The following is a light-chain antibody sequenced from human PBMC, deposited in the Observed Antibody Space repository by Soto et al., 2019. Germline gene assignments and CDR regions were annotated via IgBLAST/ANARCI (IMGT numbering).Light chain of an antibody. CDR3: KSYDSSLSGWGV. CDR1: SSNIGAGYD. Sequence: QSVLTQPPSVSGAPGQRVTISCTGSSSNIGAGYDVHWYQQLPGTAPKLLIYGNSNRPSGVPDRFSGSKSGTSASLAITGLQAEDEDDYYCKSYDSSLSGWGVFGGGTKLTVL. CDR2: GNS. J-gene: IGLJ2*01. V-gene: IGLV1-40*01.